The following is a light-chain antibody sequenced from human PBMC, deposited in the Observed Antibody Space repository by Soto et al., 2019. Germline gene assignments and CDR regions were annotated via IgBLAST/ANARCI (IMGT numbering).Light chain of an antibody. J-gene: IGKJ1*01. V-gene: IGKV3-20*01. CDR3: HQCGNSPPWT. Sequence: EIVLTQSPGTLSLSPGERATLSCRASRSINNNYLAWYQQKPGQAPRLLIYGASSRATGIPDRFGGSGSGTDFTLTISRLEPEDFAVYYCHQCGNSPPWTFGQGTKVEIK. CDR1: RSINNNY. CDR2: GAS.